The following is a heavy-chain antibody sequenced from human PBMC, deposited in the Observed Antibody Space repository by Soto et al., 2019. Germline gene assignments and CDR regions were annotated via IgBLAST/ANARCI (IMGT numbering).Heavy chain of an antibody. V-gene: IGHV3-11*06. J-gene: IGHJ4*02. CDR1: GFTFSDYY. Sequence: GGSLRLSCAASGFTFSDYYMSWIRQAPGKGLEWISYISSSSSYTNYADSVKGRFTISRDNAKNSLYLQMDSLRAEDTAVYYCARDGYNYGTDYWGQGTLVTVSS. CDR3: ARDGYNYGTDY. CDR2: ISSSSSYT. D-gene: IGHD5-18*01.